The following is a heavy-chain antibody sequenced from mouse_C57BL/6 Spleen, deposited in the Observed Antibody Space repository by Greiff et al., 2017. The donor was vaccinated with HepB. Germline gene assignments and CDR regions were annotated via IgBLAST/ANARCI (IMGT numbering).Heavy chain of an antibody. CDR1: GYSITSGYD. CDR2: ISYSGST. Sequence: EVQLVESGPGMVKPSQSLSLTCTVTGYSITSGYDWHWIRHFPGNKLEWMGYISYSGSTNYNPSLKSRISITHDTSKNHFFLKLNSVTTEDTATYYCARDGSRYFDVWGTGTTVTVSS. V-gene: IGHV3-1*01. D-gene: IGHD1-1*01. CDR3: ARDGSRYFDV. J-gene: IGHJ1*03.